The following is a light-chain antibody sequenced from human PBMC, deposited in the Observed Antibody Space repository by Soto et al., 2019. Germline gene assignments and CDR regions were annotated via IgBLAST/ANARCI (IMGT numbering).Light chain of an antibody. CDR1: SSDVGSYNL. CDR2: EVS. CDR3: CSYAGSSTPYV. Sequence: QSVLTQPASVSGSPGQPITISCTGTSSDVGSYNLVSWYQQHPGKAPKLMIYEVSKRPSGVSNRFSGSKSGNTASLTISGLQAEDEADYYCCSYAGSSTPYVFGTGTTVTV. J-gene: IGLJ1*01. V-gene: IGLV2-23*02.